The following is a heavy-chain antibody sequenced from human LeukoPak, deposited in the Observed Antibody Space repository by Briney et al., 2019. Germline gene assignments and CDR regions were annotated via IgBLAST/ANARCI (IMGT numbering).Heavy chain of an antibody. CDR1: GYTFTGYY. CDR2: INPNSGGT. Sequence: GASVKVSCKASGYTFTGYYMHWVRQAPGQGLEWMGWINPNSGGTKYAQKFQGRVTMTRDTSISTAYMELSRLRSDDTAVYYCARIAYYYDSSASSLGYWGQGTLVTVSS. V-gene: IGHV1-2*02. J-gene: IGHJ4*02. D-gene: IGHD3-22*01. CDR3: ARIAYYYDSSASSLGY.